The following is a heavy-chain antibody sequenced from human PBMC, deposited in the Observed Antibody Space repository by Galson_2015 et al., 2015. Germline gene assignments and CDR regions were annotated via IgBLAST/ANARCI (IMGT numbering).Heavy chain of an antibody. J-gene: IGHJ5*02. CDR3: AGGHRDDGITLYNWFDP. CDR1: GFTFNTYA. Sequence: SLRLSCAASGFTFNTYAMYWVRQPPGGGLEWVAAISNDGSDKNYADSVKGRFTISRDNSKNTVYLQMNSLRTEDTAKYYCAGGHRDDGITLYNWFDPWGQGTLVTVSS. CDR2: ISNDGSDK. V-gene: IGHV3-30*01. D-gene: IGHD1-20*01.